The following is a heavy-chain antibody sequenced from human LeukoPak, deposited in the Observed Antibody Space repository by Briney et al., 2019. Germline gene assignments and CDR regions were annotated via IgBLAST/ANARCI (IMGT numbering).Heavy chain of an antibody. CDR3: AKVREYYYYGMDV. CDR2: ISGSGGST. J-gene: IGHJ6*02. Sequence: PGGSLRLSCAASGFTFSSYAMNWVRQAPGKGLEWVSAISGSGGSTYYADSVKGRFTISRDNSKNTLYLQMNSLRAEDTAVYYCAKVREYYYYGMDVWGQGTTVTVSS. CDR1: GFTFSSYA. V-gene: IGHV3-23*01.